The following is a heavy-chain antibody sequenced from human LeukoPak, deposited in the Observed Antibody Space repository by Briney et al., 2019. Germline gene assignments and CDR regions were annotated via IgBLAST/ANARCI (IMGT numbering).Heavy chain of an antibody. V-gene: IGHV3-23*01. CDR1: GFTVSSNY. CDR3: AKDRQYSSGAGLDY. Sequence: GGSLRLSCAASGFTVSSNYMSWVRQAPGKGLEWVSSTSASGGSTYYADPVKGRFTISRDNSKNTLYLQMNSLRAEDTAVYYCAKDRQYSSGAGLDYWGQGTLVTVSS. D-gene: IGHD6-19*01. CDR2: TSASGGST. J-gene: IGHJ4*02.